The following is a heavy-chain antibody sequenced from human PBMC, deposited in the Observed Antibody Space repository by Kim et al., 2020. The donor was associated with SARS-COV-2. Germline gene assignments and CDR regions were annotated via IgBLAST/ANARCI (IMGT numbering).Heavy chain of an antibody. CDR1: GYTFTSYY. CDR2: INPSGGST. D-gene: IGHD6-19*01. Sequence: ASVKVSCKASGYTFTSYYMHWVRQAPGQGLEWMGIINPSGGSTSYAQKFQGRVTMTRDTSTSTVYMELSSLRSEDTAVYYCARVPAGGWPYYYYYYGMDVWGQGTTVTVSS. CDR3: ARVPAGGWPYYYYYYGMDV. V-gene: IGHV1-46*01. J-gene: IGHJ6*02.